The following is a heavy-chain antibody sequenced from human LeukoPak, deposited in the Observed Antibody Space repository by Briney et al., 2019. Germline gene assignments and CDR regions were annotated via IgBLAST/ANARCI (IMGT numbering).Heavy chain of an antibody. D-gene: IGHD1-26*01. J-gene: IGHJ6*03. V-gene: IGHV4-59*01. CDR3: ARGLGRRSVYYYYYMDV. CDR2: IYYSGST. Sequence: KPSETLSLTCTVSGGSISSYYRSWIRQPPGKGPEWIGYIYYSGSTNYNPSLKSRVTISVDTSKNQFSLKLSSVTAADTAVYYCARGLGRRSVYYYYYMDVWGKGTTVTVSS. CDR1: GGSISSYY.